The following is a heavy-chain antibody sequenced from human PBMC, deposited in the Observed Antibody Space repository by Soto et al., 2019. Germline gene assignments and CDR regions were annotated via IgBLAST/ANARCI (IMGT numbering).Heavy chain of an antibody. J-gene: IGHJ4*02. CDR1: GFTFSSYG. D-gene: IGHD6-6*01. Sequence: QPGGSLRLSCAASGFTFSSYGMHWVRQAPGKGLEWVAVISYDGSNKYYADSVKGRFTISRDNSKNTLYLQMNSLRAEDTAVYYCAKDPYSSSSNVDYWGQGTLVTVSS. CDR2: ISYDGSNK. CDR3: AKDPYSSSSNVDY. V-gene: IGHV3-30*18.